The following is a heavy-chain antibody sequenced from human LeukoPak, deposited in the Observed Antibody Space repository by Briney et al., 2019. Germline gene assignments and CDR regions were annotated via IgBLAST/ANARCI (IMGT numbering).Heavy chain of an antibody. CDR2: GRGDDA. J-gene: IGHJ4*02. CDR3: AKGGHFSPFDY. V-gene: IGHV3-23*01. D-gene: IGHD2/OR15-2a*01. Sequence: GRGDDAFYADSVKGRFTISRVNSKNTLSLQMNSLRAEDTAVYYCAKGGHFSPFDYWGQGTLVTVSS.